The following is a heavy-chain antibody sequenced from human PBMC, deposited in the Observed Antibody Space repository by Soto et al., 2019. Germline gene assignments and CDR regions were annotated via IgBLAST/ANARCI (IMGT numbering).Heavy chain of an antibody. CDR3: ARDPYYYDSSGSSPYGMDV. CDR1: GFTFRNYA. V-gene: IGHV3-30-3*01. Sequence: GGSLRLCCEASGFTFRNYALHGVRQSPENGLEWVALIAYDGSSKKYADSVKGRFSISRDNSKNTLYLQMNSLRAEDTAVYYCARDPYYYDSSGSSPYGMDVWGQGTTVTVSS. J-gene: IGHJ6*02. CDR2: IAYDGSSK. D-gene: IGHD3-22*01.